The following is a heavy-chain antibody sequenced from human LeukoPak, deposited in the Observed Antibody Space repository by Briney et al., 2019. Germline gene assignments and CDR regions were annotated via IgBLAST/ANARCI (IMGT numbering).Heavy chain of an antibody. CDR3: ARSPYSSGWYGYFDY. CDR1: GYSFIYYA. V-gene: IGHV1-3*03. D-gene: IGHD6-19*01. Sequence: ASVKVSCKASGYSFIYYAIHWVRQAPGQRREWLGWINAANDNTKYSQEFQGRLTITSDTSASTAYMELSGLRSEDMSVYYCARSPYSSGWYGYFDYWGQGTLVTVSS. J-gene: IGHJ4*02. CDR2: INAANDNT.